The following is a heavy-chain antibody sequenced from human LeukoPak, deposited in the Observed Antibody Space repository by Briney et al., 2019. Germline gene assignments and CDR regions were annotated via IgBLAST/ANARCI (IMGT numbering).Heavy chain of an antibody. Sequence: SETLSLTCTVSGGSISSYYWSWIRQPPGKGPEWIGYIYYSGSTNYNPSLKSRVTISVDTSKNQFSLKLTSVTAADTAVYYCARGGSRDYVWGSYRFPFDYWGQGTLVTVSS. CDR3: ARGGSRDYVWGSYRFPFDY. CDR1: GGSISSYY. J-gene: IGHJ4*02. CDR2: IYYSGST. D-gene: IGHD3-16*02. V-gene: IGHV4-59*01.